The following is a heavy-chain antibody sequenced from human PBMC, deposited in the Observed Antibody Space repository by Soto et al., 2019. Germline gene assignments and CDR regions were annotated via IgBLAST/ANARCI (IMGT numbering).Heavy chain of an antibody. V-gene: IGHV1-69*13. CDR2: IIPIFGTA. CDR1: GGTFSSYA. Sequence: SVKVSCKXSGGTFSSYAISWVRQAPGQGLEWMGGIIPIFGTANYAQKFQGRVTITADESTSTAYMELSSLRSEDTAVYYCASIHDSSGYYPYYYYGMDVWGQGTTVTVSS. J-gene: IGHJ6*02. CDR3: ASIHDSSGYYPYYYYGMDV. D-gene: IGHD3-22*01.